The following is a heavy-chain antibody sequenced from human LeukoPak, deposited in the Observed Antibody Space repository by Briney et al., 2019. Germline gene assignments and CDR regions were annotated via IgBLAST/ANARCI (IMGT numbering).Heavy chain of an antibody. CDR3: ARAGTSSDDAFDI. CDR2: IIPIFGTT. Sequence: SVKVSCKASGGTFSTYTISWVRQAPGQGLEWMAGIIPIFGTTNYAQKFQGRVTITADKSTSTAYMELSRLRSDDTAVYYCARAGTSSDDAFDIWGQGTMVTVSS. J-gene: IGHJ3*02. V-gene: IGHV1-69*06. CDR1: GGTFSTYT. D-gene: IGHD1-1*01.